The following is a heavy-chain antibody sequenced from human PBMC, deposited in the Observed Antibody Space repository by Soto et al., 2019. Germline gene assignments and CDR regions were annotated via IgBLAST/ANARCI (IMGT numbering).Heavy chain of an antibody. D-gene: IGHD6-13*01. V-gene: IGHV1-69*06. CDR3: AREAAAATYPANWFDP. J-gene: IGHJ5*02. CDR1: GGTFSSYA. Sequence: SVKVSCKASGGTFSSYAISWVRQAPGQGLEWMGGIIPIFGTANYAQKFQGRVTITADKSTSTAYMELSSLRSEDTAVYYCAREAAAATYPANWFDPWGQGTLVTVSS. CDR2: IIPIFGTA.